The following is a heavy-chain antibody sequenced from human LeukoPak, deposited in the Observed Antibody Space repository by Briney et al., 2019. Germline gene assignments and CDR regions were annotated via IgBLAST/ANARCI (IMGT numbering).Heavy chain of an antibody. V-gene: IGHV3-15*01. Sequence: GGSLRLSCAASGFTFSSYSMNWVRQAPGQGLEWVGRIKSKTDGGTTDYSAPVKGRFTISRDDSKDTVYLQMNSLKTEDTAVYYCACFHALDYWGQGTLVTVSS. CDR3: ACFHALDY. CDR1: GFTFSSYS. J-gene: IGHJ4*02. CDR2: IKSKTDGGTT.